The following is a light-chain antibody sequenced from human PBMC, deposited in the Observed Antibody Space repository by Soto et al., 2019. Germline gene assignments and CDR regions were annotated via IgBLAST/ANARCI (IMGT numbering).Light chain of an antibody. CDR3: QQYNNWPLPIT. Sequence: EIVLTQSPGTLSLSPGERATLSCRASQSVSSSYLAWYQQKPGQAPRLLIYESSNRATGIAARFSGSGSGTEFTLTISSLQSEDFAVYYCQQYNNWPLPITFGQGTRLEIK. J-gene: IGKJ5*01. V-gene: IGKV3D-15*01. CDR2: ESS. CDR1: QSVSSSY.